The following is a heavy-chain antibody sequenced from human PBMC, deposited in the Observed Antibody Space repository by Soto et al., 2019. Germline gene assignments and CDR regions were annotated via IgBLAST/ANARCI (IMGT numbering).Heavy chain of an antibody. CDR1: GFTFSSYS. D-gene: IGHD3-16*02. Sequence: KAGGSLRLSCAASGFTFSSYSMNWVRQAPGKGLEWVSSISSSSSYIYYADSVKGRFTISRDNAKNSLYLQMNSLRAEDTAVYYCARDIVITFGGVIVIEGVYYYYGMDVWGQGTTVTVSS. J-gene: IGHJ6*02. V-gene: IGHV3-21*01. CDR2: ISSSSSYI. CDR3: ARDIVITFGGVIVIEGVYYYYGMDV.